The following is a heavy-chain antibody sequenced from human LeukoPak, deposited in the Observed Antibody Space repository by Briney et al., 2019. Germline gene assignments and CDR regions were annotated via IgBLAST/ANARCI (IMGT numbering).Heavy chain of an antibody. D-gene: IGHD6-19*01. CDR2: IRYDGSNK. CDR3: ANYAGYSSG. J-gene: IGHJ4*02. V-gene: IGHV3-30*02. CDR1: GFTFCSYG. Sequence: PGGSLSLSCAASGFTFCSYGMLGVREAPGRGLEWVAFIRYDGSNKYYADSVKGRFTIYRDNSKNTLYLQMNSLRAEDTAVYYCANYAGYSSGWGQGTLVTVSS.